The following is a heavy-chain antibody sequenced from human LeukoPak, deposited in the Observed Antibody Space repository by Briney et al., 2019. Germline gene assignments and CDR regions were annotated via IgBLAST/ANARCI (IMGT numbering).Heavy chain of an antibody. V-gene: IGHV3-15*01. D-gene: IGHD2-21*01. CDR1: GFTFTSAW. Sequence: GGSLRLSCAASGFTFTSAWMVWVRQAPGKGPEWIGRIKANIDGGSTDLAAPVKGRFSISRDDSTKTVSLQMNSLKIEDTAVYYCSTDYSYWGQGSLVTVSS. CDR2: IKANIDGGST. CDR3: STDYSY. J-gene: IGHJ4*02.